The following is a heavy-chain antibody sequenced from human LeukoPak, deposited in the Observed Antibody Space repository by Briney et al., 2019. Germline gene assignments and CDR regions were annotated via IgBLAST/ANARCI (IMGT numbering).Heavy chain of an antibody. CDR1: GGSISSYY. D-gene: IGHD2-8*01. CDR2: IYYSGST. Sequence: SETLSLTCTVSGGSISSYYWSWIRQPPGKGLEWIGYIYYSGSTNYNPSLKSRVTISVDTSKNQFSLKLSSVTAADTAVYYCARRALMAGFDYWGQGTLVTVSS. CDR3: ARRALMAGFDY. V-gene: IGHV4-59*08. J-gene: IGHJ4*02.